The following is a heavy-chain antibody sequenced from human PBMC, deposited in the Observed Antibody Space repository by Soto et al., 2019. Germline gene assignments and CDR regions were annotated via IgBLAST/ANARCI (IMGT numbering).Heavy chain of an antibody. J-gene: IGHJ6*03. D-gene: IGHD5-18*01. Sequence: SETLSLTCTVSGGSISSYYWSWIRQPPGKGLEWIGYIYYSGSTNYNPSLKSRVTISVDTSKNQFSLKLSSVTAADTAVYYCARATRGGDSYGYYYYYYYMDVWGKGTTVTVSS. CDR2: IYYSGST. V-gene: IGHV4-59*01. CDR1: GGSISSYY. CDR3: ARATRGGDSYGYYYYYYYMDV.